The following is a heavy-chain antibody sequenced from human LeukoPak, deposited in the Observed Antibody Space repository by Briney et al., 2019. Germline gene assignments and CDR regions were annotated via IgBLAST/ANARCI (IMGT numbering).Heavy chain of an antibody. CDR1: GVTFRGYA. Sequence: GGSLRLSCAASGVTFRGYAVHWVRQAPGRGLEWVAVTSYDGTNKYYTDSAKGRFTISRDNSNNTVLLQMNSLRADDTALYYCARDRSLRSFGDLFIWGQGTLVTVSS. J-gene: IGHJ4*02. D-gene: IGHD3-10*01. CDR3: ARDRSLRSFGDLFI. V-gene: IGHV3-30*07. CDR2: TSYDGTNK.